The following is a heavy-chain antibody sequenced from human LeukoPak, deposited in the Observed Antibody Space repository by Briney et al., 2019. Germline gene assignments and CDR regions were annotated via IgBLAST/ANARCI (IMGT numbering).Heavy chain of an antibody. V-gene: IGHV1-2*02. J-gene: IGHJ3*02. CDR3: ARVGGYGDSSGAFDI. Sequence: ASVKVSCKASGYTFTGYYMHWVRQAPGQGLEWMGWINPNSGGTNYAQKFQGRVTITTDESTSTAYMELSSLRSEDTAVYYCARVGGYGDSSGAFDIWGQGTMVTVSS. CDR1: GYTFTGYY. D-gene: IGHD4-17*01. CDR2: INPNSGGT.